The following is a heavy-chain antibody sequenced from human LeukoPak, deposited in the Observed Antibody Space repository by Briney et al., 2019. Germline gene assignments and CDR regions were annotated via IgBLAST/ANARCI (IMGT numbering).Heavy chain of an antibody. CDR2: ITASSIYI. D-gene: IGHD3-9*01. CDR1: GFSFSGYN. V-gene: IGHV3-21*01. Sequence: GGSLRLSCAASGFSFSGYNMNWVRQAPGKGLEWVSSITASSIYIYYADSVRGRFTISRDNAENSLYLQMNSLRAEDTAVYYCARVIRDYYFDYWGQGALVTVSS. CDR3: ARVIRDYYFDY. J-gene: IGHJ4*02.